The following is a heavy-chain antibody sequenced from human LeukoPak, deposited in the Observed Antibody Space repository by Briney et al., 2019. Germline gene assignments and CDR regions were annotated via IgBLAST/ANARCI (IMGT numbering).Heavy chain of an antibody. CDR3: AKTTTVVTGVDY. V-gene: IGHV3-30*18. J-gene: IGHJ4*02. CDR1: GFTFSSYG. D-gene: IGHD4-23*01. CDR2: ISYDGSNK. Sequence: GGSPRLSCAASGFTFSSYGMHWVRQAPGKGLEWVAIISYDGSNKAYADSVKGRFTISRDNSKNTLYLQMNSLRAEDTAVYYCAKTTTVVTGVDYWGQGTLVTVSS.